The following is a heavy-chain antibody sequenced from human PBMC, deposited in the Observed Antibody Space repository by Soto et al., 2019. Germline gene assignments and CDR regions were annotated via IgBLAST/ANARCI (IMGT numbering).Heavy chain of an antibody. CDR3: ARRGPRSTVPTLSDY. D-gene: IGHD4-17*01. CDR1: GYTFTSYG. J-gene: IGHJ4*02. CDR2: ISAYNGNT. Sequence: WASVKVSCKASGYTFTSYGISWVRQAPGQGLEWMGWISAYNGNTNYAQKLQGRVTMTTDTSTSTAYMELRSLRSDDTAVYYCARRGPRSTVPTLSDYWAQGTLVTVSS. V-gene: IGHV1-18*01.